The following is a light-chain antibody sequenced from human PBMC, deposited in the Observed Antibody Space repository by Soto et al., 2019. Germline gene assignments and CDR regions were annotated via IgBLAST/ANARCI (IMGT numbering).Light chain of an antibody. J-gene: IGLJ2*01. CDR1: SSDVGGYNY. V-gene: IGLV2-14*01. CDR3: SSYTSSSTLVV. Sequence: QAVVTQPASVSGSPGQSITISCTGTSSDVGGYNYVSWYQQHPGKAPKLMIYDVSNRPSGVSNRFSGCKSGNTASLTISGLQAEDEADYYCSSYTSSSTLVVFGGGTKLTVL. CDR2: DVS.